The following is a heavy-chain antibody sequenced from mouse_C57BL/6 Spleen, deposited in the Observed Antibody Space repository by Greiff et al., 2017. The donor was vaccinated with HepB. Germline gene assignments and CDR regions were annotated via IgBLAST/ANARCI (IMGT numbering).Heavy chain of an antibody. D-gene: IGHD2-3*01. CDR2: IDPSDSYT. V-gene: IGHV1-50*01. Sequence: VQLQQPGAELVKPGASVKLSCKASGYTFTSYWMQWVKQRPGQGLEWIGEIDPSDSYTNYNQKFKGKATLTVDTSSSTAYMQLSSLTSEDSAVYYCARDGYLAYWGQGTLVTVSA. CDR1: GYTFTSYW. J-gene: IGHJ3*01. CDR3: ARDGYLAY.